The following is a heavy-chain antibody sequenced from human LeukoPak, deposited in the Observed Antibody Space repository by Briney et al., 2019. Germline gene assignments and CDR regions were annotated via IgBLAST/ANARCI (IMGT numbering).Heavy chain of an antibody. CDR1: GYTFTGYW. Sequence: GESLKISFKASGYTFTGYWIGWVRQMPGKGLEWMGIIYPGDSDPRYSPFFQGQVTISADKSVSTTYLQWNSLKASDTAIYYCARHRSGSYYMDVWGKGTTVTVSS. CDR2: IYPGDSDP. V-gene: IGHV5-51*01. D-gene: IGHD5-12*01. CDR3: ARHRSGSYYMDV. J-gene: IGHJ6*03.